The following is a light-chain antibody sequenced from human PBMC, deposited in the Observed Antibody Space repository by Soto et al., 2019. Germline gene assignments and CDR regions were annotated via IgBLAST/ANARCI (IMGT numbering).Light chain of an antibody. CDR3: SSYTTSSTVV. CDR1: SSDVGGYNF. Sequence: QSVLTQPASVFGSPGQSITISCTGTSSDVGGYNFVSWYQQLPGKAPKLMIYEVTSRPSGDSNRFSGSKSGTTASLTISGLQREDEAEYYCSSYTTSSTVVFGTGTKVTVL. CDR2: EVT. J-gene: IGLJ1*01. V-gene: IGLV2-14*03.